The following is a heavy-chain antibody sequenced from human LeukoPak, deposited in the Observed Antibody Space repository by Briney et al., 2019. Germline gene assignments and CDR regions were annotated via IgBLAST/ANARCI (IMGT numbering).Heavy chain of an antibody. D-gene: IGHD6-13*01. V-gene: IGHV4-59*08. CDR1: GGSISNYY. J-gene: IGHJ4*02. Sequence: SETLSLTCTVSGGSISNYYWSWIRQPPGKGLEWTGYIDYTGYTNYNPSLKSRVTLSIDTSRNQFSLIVSSVTAADTAVYYCARHAGADDSGWYYFDYWGQGTLVTVSS. CDR3: ARHAGADDSGWYYFDY. CDR2: IDYTGYT.